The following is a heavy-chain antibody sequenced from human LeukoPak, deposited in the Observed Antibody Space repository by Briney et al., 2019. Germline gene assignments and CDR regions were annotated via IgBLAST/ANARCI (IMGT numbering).Heavy chain of an antibody. D-gene: IGHD3-22*01. CDR2: IKHSGST. CDR3: ARRGYYYDSSGYSNTLDY. Sequence: SETLSLTCAVYGGSFSGYYWSWIRQPPGKGLEWIGEIKHSGSTNYNPSLKSRVTISVDTSKNQFSLKLSSVTAADTAVYYCARRGYYYDSSGYSNTLDYWGQGTLVTVFS. CDR1: GGSFSGYY. J-gene: IGHJ4*02. V-gene: IGHV4-34*01.